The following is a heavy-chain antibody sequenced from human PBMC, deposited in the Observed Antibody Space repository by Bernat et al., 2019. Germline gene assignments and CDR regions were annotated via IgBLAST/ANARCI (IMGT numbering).Heavy chain of an antibody. CDR1: GGSISSGSYY. V-gene: IGHV4-61*02. CDR2: IYTSGST. Sequence: QVQLQESGPGLVKPSQTLSLTCTVSGGSISSGSYYWSWIRQPAGKGLEWIGRIYTSGSTNYNPSLKSRVTISVDTSKNQFSLKLSSVTAADTAVYYCARDGGFVVPVAMWFDPWGQGTLVTVSS. D-gene: IGHD2-2*01. CDR3: ARDGGFVVPVAMWFDP. J-gene: IGHJ5*02.